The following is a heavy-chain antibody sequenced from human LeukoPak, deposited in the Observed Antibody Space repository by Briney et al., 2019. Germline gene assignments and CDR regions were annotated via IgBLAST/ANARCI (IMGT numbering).Heavy chain of an antibody. J-gene: IGHJ4*02. CDR2: IYPGDSDT. V-gene: IGHV5-51*01. D-gene: IGHD1-26*01. CDR3: ARGLHSGSYPGLFDY. Sequence: GESLKISCKGSGYSFTSYWIGWVRQMPGKGLEWMGIIYPGDSDTRYSPSFQGQVTISADKSISTVYLQWSSLKASDTAMYYCARGLHSGSYPGLFDYWGQGTLVTVSS. CDR1: GYSFTSYW.